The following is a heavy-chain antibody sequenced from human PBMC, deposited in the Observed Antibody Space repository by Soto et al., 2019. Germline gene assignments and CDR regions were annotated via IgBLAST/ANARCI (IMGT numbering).Heavy chain of an antibody. Sequence: GGFLRRSCAASGFTCRSYGMHWARQAPGRWLEWVAVISYDGSYKSYEDSVKGRFTISRDNHKNTLHLQMDSLRAGDTAVYYCARGSRVRGMNVWGRRTTVTISS. D-gene: IGHD6-13*01. CDR3: ARGSRVRGMNV. CDR2: ISYDGSYK. J-gene: IGHJ6*02. CDR1: GFTCRSYG. V-gene: IGHV3-30*03.